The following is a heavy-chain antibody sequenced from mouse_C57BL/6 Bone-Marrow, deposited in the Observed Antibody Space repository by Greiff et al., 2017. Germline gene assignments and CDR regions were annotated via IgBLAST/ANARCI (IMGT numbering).Heavy chain of an antibody. J-gene: IGHJ3*01. D-gene: IGHD2-3*01. Sequence: VQLQQSGPELVKPGASVKISCKASGYSFTGYYMNWVKQSPEKSLEWIGEINPSTGGTTYNQKFKAKATLTVDKSSSTAYMQLKSLTSEDSAVYYCARNRWLTFAYCGQGTLVTVSA. V-gene: IGHV1-42*01. CDR2: INPSTGGT. CDR3: ARNRWLTFAY. CDR1: GYSFTGYY.